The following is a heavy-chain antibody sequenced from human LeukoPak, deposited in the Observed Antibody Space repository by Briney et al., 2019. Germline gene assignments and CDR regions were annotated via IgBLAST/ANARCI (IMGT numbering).Heavy chain of an antibody. CDR1: GYTFTSYG. CDR3: ARDNTPYYYGSGSYHNWFDP. J-gene: IGHJ5*02. CDR2: ISAYNGNT. V-gene: IGHV1-18*01. Sequence: ASVKVSCKASGYTFTSYGISWVRQAPGQGLEWMGWISAYNGNTSYAQKLQGRVTMTTDTSTSTAYMGLRSLRSDDTAVYYCARDNTPYYYGSGSYHNWFDPWGQGTLVTASS. D-gene: IGHD3-10*01.